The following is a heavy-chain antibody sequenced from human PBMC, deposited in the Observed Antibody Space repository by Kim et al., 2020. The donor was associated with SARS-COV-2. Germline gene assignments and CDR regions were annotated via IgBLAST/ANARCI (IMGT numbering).Heavy chain of an antibody. CDR2: INTNTGNP. CDR3: ARSPGPLWLGCDA. CDR1: GYKFNIFS. D-gene: IGHD3-22*01. J-gene: IGHJ1*01. V-gene: IGHV7-4-1*02. Sequence: ASVKVSCKTSGYKFNIFSINWVRQAPGQGLEWMGWINTNTGNPAYAQGFTGRFVFSLDTSVTTAYLQITNVKAEDTAVYYCARSPGPLWLGCDAWGQGTLVTVSP.